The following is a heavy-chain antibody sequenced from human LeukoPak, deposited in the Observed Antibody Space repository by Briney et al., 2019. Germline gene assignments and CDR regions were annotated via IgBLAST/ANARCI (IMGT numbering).Heavy chain of an antibody. D-gene: IGHD4-17*01. Sequence: GGSLRLSCAASGFNFTSYTMNWVRQAPGKGLEWVSSITGTSTYIYFADAVKGRFTVSRDNAKNSLYLQMNGLRAEDTAVYYCARDLSGWPTVTTGDWGQGTLVTVSS. CDR1: GFNFTSYT. V-gene: IGHV3-21*01. CDR2: ITGTSTYI. CDR3: ARDLSGWPTVTTGD. J-gene: IGHJ4*02.